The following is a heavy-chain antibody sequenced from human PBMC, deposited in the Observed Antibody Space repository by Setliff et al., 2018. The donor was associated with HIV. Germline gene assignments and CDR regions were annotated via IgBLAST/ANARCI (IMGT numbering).Heavy chain of an antibody. J-gene: IGHJ4*02. V-gene: IGHV3-48*04. CDR1: GFTFSSYA. D-gene: IGHD3-16*01. CDR2: ITGSSSTI. Sequence: GGSLRLSCAASGFTFSSYAMTWVRQAPGKGLEWVSSITGSSSTIYYADSVKGRFTISRDNAKNSVYLQMHSLRVEDTAVYYCAAVPWGHSSLIIDHWGQGTPVTVSS. CDR3: AAVPWGHSSLIIDH.